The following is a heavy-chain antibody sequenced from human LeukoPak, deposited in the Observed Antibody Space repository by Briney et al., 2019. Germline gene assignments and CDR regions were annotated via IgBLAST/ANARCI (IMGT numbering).Heavy chain of an antibody. CDR3: ARGADCSGGSCYPGNWFDP. CDR1: GGSTSSGGYY. Sequence: PSQTLSLTCTVSGGSTSSGGYYWSWIRQHPGKGLEWIGYIYCSGSTYYNPSLKSRVTISVDTPKNQFSLKLSSVTAADTAVYYCARGADCSGGSCYPGNWFDPWGQGTLVTVSS. J-gene: IGHJ5*02. CDR2: IYCSGST. V-gene: IGHV4-31*03. D-gene: IGHD2-15*01.